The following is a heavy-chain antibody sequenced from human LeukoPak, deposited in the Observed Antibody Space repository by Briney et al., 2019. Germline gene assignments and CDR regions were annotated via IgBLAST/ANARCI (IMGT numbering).Heavy chain of an antibody. CDR1: GFSFSNYA. CDR2: ISSSSTYI. V-gene: IGHV3-21*01. CDR3: ARAGGSGSYSSYYYYGMDV. J-gene: IGHJ6*02. Sequence: GGSLRLSCAASGFSFSNYAMNWVRQAPGKGLEWVSSISSSSTYIYYADSVKGRFTISRDNAKNSLYLQMNSLRAEDTAVYFCARAGGSGSYSSYYYYGMDVWGQGTTVTVSS. D-gene: IGHD3-10*01.